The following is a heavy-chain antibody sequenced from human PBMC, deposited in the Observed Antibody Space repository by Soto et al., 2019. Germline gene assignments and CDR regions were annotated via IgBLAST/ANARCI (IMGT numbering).Heavy chain of an antibody. CDR3: ARARQLSAVDTATFEH. CDR1: GYTFTGYY. J-gene: IGHJ4*02. CDR2: LNPDNGAT. V-gene: IGHV1-2*04. D-gene: IGHD5-18*01. Sequence: ASVKVSCKACGYTFTGYYLHWVRQAPGQGLEWMGWLNPDNGATNYARDFRDWVTMTRDSSISTAYMELSSLRFDDTAVYFCARARQLSAVDTATFEHWGQGTLVNVSS.